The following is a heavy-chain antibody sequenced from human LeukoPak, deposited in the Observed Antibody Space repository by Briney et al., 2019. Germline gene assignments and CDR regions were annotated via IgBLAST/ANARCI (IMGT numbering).Heavy chain of an antibody. CDR2: ISWNSGSI. CDR1: GFTFDDYA. V-gene: IGHV3-9*01. D-gene: IGHD3-22*01. J-gene: IGHJ4*02. Sequence: GRSLRLSCAASGFTFDDYAMHWIRQAPGKGLEWVSGISWNSGSISYADSVKGRFTITRDNAKNSLYLQMNSLRPEGTAFYYCAKDKDAYYDSLHYWGQGTLVTVSS. CDR3: AKDKDAYYDSLHY.